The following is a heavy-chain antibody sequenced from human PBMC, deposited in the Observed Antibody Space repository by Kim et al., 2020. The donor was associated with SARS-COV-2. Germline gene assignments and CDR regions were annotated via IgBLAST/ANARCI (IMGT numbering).Heavy chain of an antibody. V-gene: IGHV3-13*01. Sequence: GGSLRLSCAASGFTFSIHDMHWVRQPTGKGLEWVSGVDTGCGSHYPASVKGRFTISRDNAKDSLHLQMNSLRAGDTAVYYCVRGLGKTTTFDIWGQGTMVTVSS. CDR1: GFTFSIHD. J-gene: IGHJ3*02. D-gene: IGHD7-27*01. CDR2: VDTGCGS. CDR3: VRGLGKTTTFDI.